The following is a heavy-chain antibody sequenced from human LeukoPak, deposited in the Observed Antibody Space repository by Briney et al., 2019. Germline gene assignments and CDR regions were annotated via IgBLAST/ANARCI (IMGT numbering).Heavy chain of an antibody. V-gene: IGHV5-51*01. Sequence: GESLKISCKGSGYSFTSYWIGWVRQMPGKGLEWMGIINPGDSDTRYSPSFQGQVTISADKSISTAYLQWSSLKASDTAMYYCARSYDYGDYGYDAFDIWGQGTMVTVSS. D-gene: IGHD4-17*01. J-gene: IGHJ3*02. CDR2: INPGDSDT. CDR3: ARSYDYGDYGYDAFDI. CDR1: GYSFTSYW.